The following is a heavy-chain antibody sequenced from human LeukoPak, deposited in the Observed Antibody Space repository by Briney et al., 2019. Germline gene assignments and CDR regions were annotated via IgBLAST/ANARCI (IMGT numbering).Heavy chain of an antibody. Sequence: GGSLRLPCAASGFTFSSYAMSWVRQAPGKGLEWVSAISGSGGSTYYADSVKGRFTISRDNSKNTLYLQMNSLRAEDTAVYYCAKDSRYRGTADYWGQGTLVTVSS. J-gene: IGHJ4*02. V-gene: IGHV3-23*01. CDR1: GFTFSSYA. CDR3: AKDSRYRGTADY. D-gene: IGHD1-1*01. CDR2: ISGSGGST.